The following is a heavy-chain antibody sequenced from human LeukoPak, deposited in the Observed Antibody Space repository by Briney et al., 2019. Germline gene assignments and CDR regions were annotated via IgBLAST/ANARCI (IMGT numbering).Heavy chain of an antibody. CDR3: ARIAVAVYFDY. D-gene: IGHD6-19*01. Sequence: PGGSLRLSCAASGFTFSSYSMNWVRQAPGKGLEWVSSISSSSSYIYYADSVKGRFTISRDNSKNTLYLQMNSLRAEDTAVYYCARIAVAVYFDYWGQGTLVTVSS. V-gene: IGHV3-21*01. CDR2: ISSSSSYI. J-gene: IGHJ4*02. CDR1: GFTFSSYS.